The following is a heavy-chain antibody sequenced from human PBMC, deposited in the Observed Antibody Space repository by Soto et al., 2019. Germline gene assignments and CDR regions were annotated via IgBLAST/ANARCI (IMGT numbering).Heavy chain of an antibody. D-gene: IGHD3-3*01. Sequence: ASVKVSCKASGYTFTGYYMHWVRQAPGQGLEWMGWINPNSGGTNYAQKFQGRVTMTRDTSISTAYMELSRLRSDDTAVYYCARSPLYYDFWSGFDYWGQGTLDTVSS. CDR2: INPNSGGT. J-gene: IGHJ4*02. V-gene: IGHV1-2*02. CDR1: GYTFTGYY. CDR3: ARSPLYYDFWSGFDY.